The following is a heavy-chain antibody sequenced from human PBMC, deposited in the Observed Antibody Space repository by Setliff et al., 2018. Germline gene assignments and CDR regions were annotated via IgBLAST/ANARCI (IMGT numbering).Heavy chain of an antibody. J-gene: IGHJ6*02. V-gene: IGHV1-46*01. CDR2: INPSGGST. CDR1: GYTFTSYY. Sequence: ASVKVSCKASGYTFTSYYMHWVRQAPGQGLEWMGIINPSGGSTSYAQKFQGRVTMTRDTSTSTVYMELSSLRSKDTAVYYCAGTYYNFWSALDYYYYGMDVWGQGTTVTVSS. CDR3: AGTYYNFWSALDYYYYGMDV. D-gene: IGHD3-3*01.